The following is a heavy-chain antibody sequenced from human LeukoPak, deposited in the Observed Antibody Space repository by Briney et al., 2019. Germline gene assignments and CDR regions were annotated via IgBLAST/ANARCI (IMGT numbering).Heavy chain of an antibody. CDR3: AHFTGYSSSWSPRDAFDI. D-gene: IGHD6-13*01. J-gene: IGHJ3*02. CDR2: IYWNDDK. CDR1: GLSLSTSGGG. Sequence: SGTALAKPTHTLTLTCTFSGLSLSTSGGGVGWIRHPPGKALECLALIYWNDDKRYSPSLKSRLTITKDTSKNQVVLTMTNMDPVDTATYYCAHFTGYSSSWSPRDAFDIWGQGTMVTVSS. V-gene: IGHV2-5*01.